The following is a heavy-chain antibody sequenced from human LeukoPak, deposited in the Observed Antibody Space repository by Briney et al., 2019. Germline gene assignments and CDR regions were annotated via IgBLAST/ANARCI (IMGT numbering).Heavy chain of an antibody. V-gene: IGHV3-33*06. CDR3: VKLKKVVPAAIGRADRAFDI. D-gene: IGHD2-2*01. CDR2: IWYDGSNK. J-gene: IGHJ3*02. CDR1: GFTFSSYG. Sequence: PGRSLRLSCAASGFTFSSYGMHWVRQAPGKGLEWVAVIWYDGSNKYYADSVKGRFTISRDNSKNTLYLQMNSLRAEDTAVYYCVKLKKVVPAAIGRADRAFDIWGQGTMVAVSS.